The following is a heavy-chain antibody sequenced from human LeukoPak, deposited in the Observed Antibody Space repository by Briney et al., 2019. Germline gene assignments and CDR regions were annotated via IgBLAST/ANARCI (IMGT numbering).Heavy chain of an antibody. CDR2: IYYSGST. V-gene: IGHV4-39*07. Sequence: SETLSLTCTVSGGSISSSSYYWGWIRQPPGKGLEWIGSIYYSGSTYYNPSLKSRVTISVDTSKNQFSLKLSSVTAADTAVYYCARVCPTLDYYFDYWGQGTLVTVSS. CDR3: ARVCPTLDYYFDY. J-gene: IGHJ4*02. CDR1: GGSISSSSYY. D-gene: IGHD2-21*01.